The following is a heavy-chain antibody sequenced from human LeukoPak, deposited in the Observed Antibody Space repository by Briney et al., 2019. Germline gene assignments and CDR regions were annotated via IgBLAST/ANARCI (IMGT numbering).Heavy chain of an antibody. CDR1: GFTFSSYA. CDR2: ISYDGSNK. CDR3: ARDHGEDRWLPRGAFDY. Sequence: GGSLRLSCAASGFTFSSYAMHWVHQAPGKGLEWVAVISYDGSNKYYADSVKGRFTISRDNSKNTLYLQMNSLRAEDTAVYYCARDHGEDRWLPRGAFDYWGQGTLVTVSS. D-gene: IGHD6-19*01. J-gene: IGHJ4*02. V-gene: IGHV3-30-3*01.